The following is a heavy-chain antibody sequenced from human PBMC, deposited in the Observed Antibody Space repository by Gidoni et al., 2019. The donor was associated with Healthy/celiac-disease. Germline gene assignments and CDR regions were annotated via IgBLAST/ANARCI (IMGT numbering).Heavy chain of an antibody. D-gene: IGHD3-22*01. V-gene: IGHV4-4*02. CDR2: IYQSGST. CDR1: GGPISTNNR. Sequence: QVKLLESGQELKKPSGTMSLPSDVPGGPISTNNRWKWVRQAQGKGLEWIGEIYQSGSTNYNPSRKSRVTISVDKSKNQFSLKLSSVTAADTAVYYCARDQRPPPAYYDSSGYYAYNGFDPWGQGTLVTVSS. CDR3: ARDQRPPPAYYDSSGYYAYNGFDP. J-gene: IGHJ5*02.